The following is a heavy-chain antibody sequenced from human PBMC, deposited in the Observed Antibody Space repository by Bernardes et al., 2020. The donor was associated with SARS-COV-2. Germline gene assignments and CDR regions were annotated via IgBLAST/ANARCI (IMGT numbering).Heavy chain of an antibody. V-gene: IGHV1-3*01. J-gene: IGHJ4*02. CDR2: INAGNGNT. CDR1: GYTFTSYV. CDR3: ARDSLTLYYYDSSGYNYGRAGFDY. Sequence: ASVKVSCKASGYTFTSYVMHWVRQAPGQRLEWMGWINAGNGNTKYSQKFQGRVTITRDTSASTVYMELSSLRSEDTAVYYCARDSLTLYYYDSSGYNYGRAGFDYWGQGILVTVSS. D-gene: IGHD3-22*01.